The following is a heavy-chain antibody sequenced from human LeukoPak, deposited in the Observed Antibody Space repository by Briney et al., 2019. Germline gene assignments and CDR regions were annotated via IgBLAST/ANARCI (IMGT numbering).Heavy chain of an antibody. CDR3: ARWSGSYFRFNY. CDR2: ISAYNGNT. CDR1: GHTFTSYD. V-gene: IGHV1-18*01. D-gene: IGHD1-26*01. J-gene: IGHJ4*02. Sequence: ASVKVSCKASGHTFTSYDISWVRQAPGQGLEWMGWISAYNGNTNYAQKLQGRVTMTTDTSTSTAYMELRSLRSDDTAVYYCARWSGSYFRFNYWGQGTLVSVSS.